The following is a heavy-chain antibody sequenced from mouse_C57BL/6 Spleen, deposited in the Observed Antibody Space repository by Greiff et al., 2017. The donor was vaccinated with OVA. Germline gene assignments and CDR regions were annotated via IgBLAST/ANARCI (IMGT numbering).Heavy chain of an antibody. Sequence: VQLQQPGAELVKPGASVKLSCKASGYTFTSYWMHWMKQRPGRGLEWIGRIDPNSGGTKYNEKFKSKATLTVDKPSSTAYMQLSSLTSEDSALYYCARSGLQFITTVVDWYFDGWGTGTTGTVSS. CDR1: GYTFTSYW. D-gene: IGHD1-1*01. V-gene: IGHV1-72*01. CDR3: ARSGLQFITTVVDWYFDG. J-gene: IGHJ1*03. CDR2: IDPNSGGT.